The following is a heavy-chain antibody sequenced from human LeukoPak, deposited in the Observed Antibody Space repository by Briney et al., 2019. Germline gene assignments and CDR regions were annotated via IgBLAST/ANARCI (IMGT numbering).Heavy chain of an antibody. Sequence: SEILSLTCTVSGGSISSYYWSWIRQPPGKGLEWIGYIYYSGSTNYNPSLKSRVTISADTSKNQFSLKLSSVTAADTAVYYCARGISSGYYYLMPGFDYWGQGTLVTVSS. D-gene: IGHD3-22*01. CDR1: GGSISSYY. CDR2: IYYSGST. V-gene: IGHV4-59*01. CDR3: ARGISSGYYYLMPGFDY. J-gene: IGHJ4*02.